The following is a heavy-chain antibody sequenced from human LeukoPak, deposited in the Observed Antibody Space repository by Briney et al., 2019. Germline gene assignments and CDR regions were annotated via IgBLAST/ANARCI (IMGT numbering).Heavy chain of an antibody. V-gene: IGHV3-21*01. CDR3: AGLEFANWFDP. J-gene: IGHJ5*02. Sequence: GGSLRLSCAASGFTFSSYSMNWVRQAPGKGLEWVSSISSSSSYIYYADSVKGRFTISRDHAKNSLYLQMNSLRAEDTAVYYCAGLEFANWFDPWGQGTLVTVSS. D-gene: IGHD3-3*01. CDR1: GFTFSSYS. CDR2: ISSSSSYI.